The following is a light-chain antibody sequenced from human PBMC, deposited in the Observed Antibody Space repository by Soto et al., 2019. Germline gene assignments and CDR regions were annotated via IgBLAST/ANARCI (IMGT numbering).Light chain of an antibody. CDR2: YDS. J-gene: IGLJ2*01. V-gene: IGLV3-21*04. CDR3: QVWDSSSDHPV. Sequence: VVTQPPSVSVAPGKTARITCGGNKIGSKSVHWYQQKPGQAPVLVIYYDSDRPSGIPERFSGSNSGNTATLTISRVEAGDEADYYCQVWDSSSDHPVFGGGTKLTVL. CDR1: KIGSKS.